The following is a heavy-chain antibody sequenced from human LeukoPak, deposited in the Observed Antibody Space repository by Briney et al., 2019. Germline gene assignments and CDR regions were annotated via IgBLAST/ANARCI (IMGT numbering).Heavy chain of an antibody. D-gene: IGHD6-19*01. V-gene: IGHV4-59*01. Sequence: SETLSLTCTVSGGSICSYYWSWIRQPPGKGLEWVGYIYYSGSSNYNPSLKSRVTISVDTSKNQFSLKLSSMSAAVTAVNYCARGQNRHRTPGWLGRGGAFFDYWGQGTLVTVSS. CDR1: GGSICSYY. J-gene: IGHJ4*02. CDR2: IYYSGSS. CDR3: ARGQNRHRTPGWLGRGGAFFDY.